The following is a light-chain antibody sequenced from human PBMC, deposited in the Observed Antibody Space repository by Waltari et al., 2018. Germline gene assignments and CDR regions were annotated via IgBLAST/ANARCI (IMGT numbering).Light chain of an antibody. CDR3: ASWDDSLNGVV. J-gene: IGLJ2*01. CDR1: SSNIGSKT. V-gene: IGLV1-44*01. CDR2: SNI. Sequence: QSVLTQPPSASGAPGQRVTISCSGSSSNIGSKTVNWYQQLPGTAPKLLIYSNIQRPSEVPDRFSGSKSGTSASLAISGLQSEDEADYYCASWDDSLNGVVVGGGTKLTVL.